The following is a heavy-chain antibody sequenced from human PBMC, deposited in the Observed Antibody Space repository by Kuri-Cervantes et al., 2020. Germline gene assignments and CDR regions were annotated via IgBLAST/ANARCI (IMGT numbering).Heavy chain of an antibody. J-gene: IGHJ4*02. V-gene: IGHV4-34*01. CDR2: INHRGSI. Sequence: SETLSLTCAVYGGSFSGYYWSWIRQPPGKGLEWVGEINHRGSINYNPSLKSRLTISLDTSKNQFSLNLSSVTAADTAVYYCVRGSYYDSSGPDFDYWGQGTLVTVSS. CDR1: GGSFSGYY. CDR3: VRGSYYDSSGPDFDY. D-gene: IGHD3-22*01.